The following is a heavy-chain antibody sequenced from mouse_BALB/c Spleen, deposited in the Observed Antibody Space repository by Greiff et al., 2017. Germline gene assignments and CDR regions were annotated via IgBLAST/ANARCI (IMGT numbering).Heavy chain of an antibody. D-gene: IGHD1-1*01. Sequence: EVMLVESGGGLVQPGGSLKLSCAASGFTFSSYGMSWVRQTPDKRLELVATINSNGGSTYYPDSVKGRFTISRDNAKNTLYLQMSSLKSEDTAMYYCARDPLSYYGSSYAMDYWGQGTSVTVSS. CDR2: INSNGGST. J-gene: IGHJ4*01. CDR3: ARDPLSYYGSSYAMDY. V-gene: IGHV5-6-3*01. CDR1: GFTFSSYG.